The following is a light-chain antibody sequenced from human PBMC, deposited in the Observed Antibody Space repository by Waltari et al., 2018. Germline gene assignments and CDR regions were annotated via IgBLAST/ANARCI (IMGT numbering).Light chain of an antibody. Sequence: SSELTQDPAVSVALGQTVRITCQGASLRTSYASWYQQKSGQAPILVLFGKNKRPSWFPDRYSGYNSESTTSLTITGAQAEDEADYYCSSRDSSASHVLFAGGTKVTV. CDR2: GKN. J-gene: IGLJ2*01. V-gene: IGLV3-19*01. CDR1: SLRTSY. CDR3: SSRDSSASHVL.